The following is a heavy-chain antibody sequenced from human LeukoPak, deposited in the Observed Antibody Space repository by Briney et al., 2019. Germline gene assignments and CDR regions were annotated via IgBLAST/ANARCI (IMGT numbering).Heavy chain of an antibody. D-gene: IGHD3-10*01. V-gene: IGHV7-4-1*02. Sequence: GASVKVSCTGSGYMFTSYTISWVRQAPGQGLEWMGWINTNTGNPTYAQGFTGRFVFSLDTSVSTAYLQVSSLRAEDTAVYYCAKVAPMIRGPYYFYYMDVWGKGTTVTISS. CDR3: AKVAPMIRGPYYFYYMDV. J-gene: IGHJ6*03. CDR1: GYMFTSYT. CDR2: INTNTGNP.